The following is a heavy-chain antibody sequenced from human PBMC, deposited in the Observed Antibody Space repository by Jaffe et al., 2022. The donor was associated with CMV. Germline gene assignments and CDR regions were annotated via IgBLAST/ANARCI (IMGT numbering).Heavy chain of an antibody. D-gene: IGHD3-10*01. Sequence: EVQLVETGGGLIQPGGSLRLSCAASGFTVSSNYMSWVRQAPGKGLEWVAVIYSGGSNTYYADSVKGRFTISRDNSKSTLYLQMNSLRAEDTAVYYCATGRYLVPFIWGQGTMVTVSS. CDR2: IYSGGSNT. V-gene: IGHV3-53*02. CDR3: ATGRYLVPFI. J-gene: IGHJ3*02. CDR1: GFTVSSNY.